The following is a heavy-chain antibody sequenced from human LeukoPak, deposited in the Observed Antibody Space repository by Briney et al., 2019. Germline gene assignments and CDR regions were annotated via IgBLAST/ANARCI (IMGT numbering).Heavy chain of an antibody. Sequence: ASVTVSCKASGYTFTSYYMHWVRQAPGQGLEWMGIINPSGGSTSYAQKFQGRVTMTRDTSTSTVYMELSSLRSEDTAVYYCARGSLITMVRGVIGYFDYWGQGTLVTVSS. CDR3: ARGSLITMVRGVIGYFDY. CDR1: GYTFTSYY. CDR2: INPSGGST. D-gene: IGHD3-10*01. V-gene: IGHV1-46*01. J-gene: IGHJ4*02.